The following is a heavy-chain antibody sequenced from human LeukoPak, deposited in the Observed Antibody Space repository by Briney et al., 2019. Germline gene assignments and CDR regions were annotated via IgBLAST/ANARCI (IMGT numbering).Heavy chain of an antibody. CDR3: ARRYYDILTGYHDDAFDI. J-gene: IGHJ3*02. D-gene: IGHD3-9*01. CDR2: IWYDGSNK. Sequence: GRSLRLSCAASGFTFGSYGMHWVRQAPGKGLEWVAVIWYDGSNKYYADSVKGRFTISRDNSKNTLYLQMNSLRAEDTAVYYCARRYYDILTGYHDDAFDIWGQGTMVTVSS. V-gene: IGHV3-33*01. CDR1: GFTFGSYG.